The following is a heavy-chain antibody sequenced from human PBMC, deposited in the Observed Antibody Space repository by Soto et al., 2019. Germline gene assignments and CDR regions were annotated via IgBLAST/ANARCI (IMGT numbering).Heavy chain of an antibody. CDR2: IDPSDSYT. CDR3: ARQRGYDSRGLEY. D-gene: IGHD3-22*01. V-gene: IGHV5-10-1*01. Sequence: PWESLKISCQGSGYSFTNYWISRVRQMPGKGLEWMGRIDPSDSYTNQSPSFQGHVTIAADKSISTASLQWSSLKASDTAMYYCARQRGYDSRGLEYCGHGTLVTVAP. J-gene: IGHJ4*01. CDR1: GYSFTNYW.